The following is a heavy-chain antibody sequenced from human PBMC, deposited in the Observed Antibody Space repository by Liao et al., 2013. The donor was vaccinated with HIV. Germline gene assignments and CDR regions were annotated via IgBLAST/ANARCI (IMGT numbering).Heavy chain of an antibody. V-gene: IGHV4-61*02. CDR2: LHSSGRT. D-gene: IGHD2-21*01. CDR1: GGSINSVNSY. J-gene: IGHJ2*01. Sequence: QVHLQESGPGLVKPSQTLSLTCSVSGGSINSVNSYWTWIRQPAGKGLEWIGHLHSSGRTIYNPSLRGRVTISVDTSKRQFSLDLTSVTAADTAVYYCARTGYCGGDNCYGXNYWYFDIWGRGTLVTVSS. CDR3: ARTGYCGGDNCYGXNYWYFDI.